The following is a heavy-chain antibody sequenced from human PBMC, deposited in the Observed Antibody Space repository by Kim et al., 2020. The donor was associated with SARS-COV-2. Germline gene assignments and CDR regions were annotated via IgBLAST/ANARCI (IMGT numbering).Heavy chain of an antibody. Sequence: KFKSRVTMTRDTSTSTVYMELSSLRSEDTAVYYCARDRLVSSHYYYGMDVWGQGTTVTVSS. V-gene: IGHV1-46*01. D-gene: IGHD2-8*01. J-gene: IGHJ6*02. CDR3: ARDRLVSSHYYYGMDV.